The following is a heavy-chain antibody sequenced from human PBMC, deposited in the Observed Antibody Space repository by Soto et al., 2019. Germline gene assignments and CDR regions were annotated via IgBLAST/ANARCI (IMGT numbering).Heavy chain of an antibody. V-gene: IGHV6-1*01. J-gene: IGHJ6*03. CDR3: ARGSWVDVSGHYYMDV. Sequence: QVQLQQSGPGLVKPSQTLSLTCDISGDSVSSNSAGWNWIRQTPSRGLEWLGRTYYRSKWYNNYAVSVKSRVSCFPDTAKNQFSLQLNSVTPEDTAVYYCARGSWVDVSGHYYMDVWGKGTTVTVSS. CDR2: TYYRSKWYN. D-gene: IGHD1-26*01. CDR1: GDSVSSNSAG.